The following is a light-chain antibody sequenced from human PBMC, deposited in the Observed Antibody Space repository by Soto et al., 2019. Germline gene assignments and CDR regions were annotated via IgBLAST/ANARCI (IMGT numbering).Light chain of an antibody. CDR2: EVS. Sequence: QSVLTQPASVSGSPGQSITISCTGTSSDVGGYNYVSWHQQHPGKGPKLMIYEVSNRPSGVSNRFSGSKSGNTATLTISGLQAEDEADYYCSSYTSTTTRVSGTGTKVTVL. V-gene: IGLV2-14*03. J-gene: IGLJ1*01. CDR3: SSYTSTTTRV. CDR1: SSDVGGYNY.